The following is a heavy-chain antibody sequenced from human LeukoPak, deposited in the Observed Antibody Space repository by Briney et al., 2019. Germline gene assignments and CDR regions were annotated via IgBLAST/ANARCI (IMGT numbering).Heavy chain of an antibody. Sequence: GGSLRLSCAASGFIFSSYGMHWVRQAPGKGLEWVAFIRYDGSKKYYADSVKGRFTISRDNSKNTQYLQMNSLRAEDTAVYYCAKDFRGGDYFDYWGQGTLVTVSS. J-gene: IGHJ4*02. CDR3: AKDFRGGDYFDY. D-gene: IGHD3-16*01. CDR2: IRYDGSKK. CDR1: GFIFSSYG. V-gene: IGHV3-30*02.